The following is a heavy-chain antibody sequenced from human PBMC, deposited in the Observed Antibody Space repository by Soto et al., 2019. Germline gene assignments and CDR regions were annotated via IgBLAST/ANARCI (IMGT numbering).Heavy chain of an antibody. CDR2: IWYDGTQK. J-gene: IGHJ5*01. CDR1: GCNFNTYS. Sequence: SLRLSCEASGCNFNTYSMHAVRQPPGKGMEWLAAIWYDGTQKHYADSVKGRFTISRDNSKNTLYLQLNSLRTADTAIYYGVKGYSIFSCPNYYRPNQFDSWGPGTLVTV. CDR3: VKGYSIFSCPNYYRPNQFDS. D-gene: IGHD3-22*01. V-gene: IGHV3-33*03.